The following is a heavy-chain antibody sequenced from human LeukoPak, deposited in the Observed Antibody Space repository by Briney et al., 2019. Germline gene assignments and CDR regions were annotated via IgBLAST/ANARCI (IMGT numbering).Heavy chain of an antibody. V-gene: IGHV4-59*01. CDR3: ARDLRQQLVNNWFDP. CDR1: GGSISRYY. D-gene: IGHD6-13*01. Sequence: SETLSLTCTVSGGSISRYYWNWFRQPPGKGLEWIGYIYYSGSTNYNPPLKSRVTISIDMSKNQFSLKLYSVTTADTAVYYCARDLRQQLVNNWFDPWGQGTLVTVSS. J-gene: IGHJ5*02. CDR2: IYYSGST.